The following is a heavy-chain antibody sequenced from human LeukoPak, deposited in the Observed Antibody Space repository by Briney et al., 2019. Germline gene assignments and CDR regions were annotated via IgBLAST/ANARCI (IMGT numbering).Heavy chain of an antibody. Sequence: GGSLRLSCAASGFTFSNYGMHWVRQAPGKGLEWVAFIRYDGSNKYYADSVQGRFTISRDNSKNTLYLQMNSLRAEDTAVYYCAKIGIAAAGAEYFQHWGQGTLVTVSS. CDR1: GFTFSNYG. CDR3: AKIGIAAAGAEYFQH. D-gene: IGHD6-13*01. V-gene: IGHV3-30*02. CDR2: IRYDGSNK. J-gene: IGHJ1*01.